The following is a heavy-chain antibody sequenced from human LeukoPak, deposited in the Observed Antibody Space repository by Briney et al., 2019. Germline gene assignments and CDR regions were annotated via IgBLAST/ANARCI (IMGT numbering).Heavy chain of an antibody. CDR2: IYRDGTT. CDR1: GFTVSSSY. Sequence: GGSLRLSCAASGFTVSSSYMNWVRQVPGKGLEWVSVIYRDGTTYYADSVKGRFTISRDNSKNTLYLQMNSLRAEDTAMYYCARNKRMTPNDAFGIWGQGTVVTVSS. CDR3: ARNKRMTPNDAFGI. J-gene: IGHJ3*02. D-gene: IGHD2-15*01. V-gene: IGHV3-53*01.